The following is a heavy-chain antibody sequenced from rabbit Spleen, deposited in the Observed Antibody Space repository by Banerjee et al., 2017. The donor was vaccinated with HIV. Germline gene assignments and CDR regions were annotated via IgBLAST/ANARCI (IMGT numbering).Heavy chain of an antibody. CDR2: IDAGNSGST. J-gene: IGHJ4*01. D-gene: IGHD7-1*01. CDR1: GFSFSSDW. CDR3: ARDSINNVIDYFNL. Sequence: EESGGDLVKPGGTLTLTCTVSGFSFSSDWIWWVRQAPEKGLEWIACIDAGNSGSTWYASWTKGRFTISKTSSTTLTLQLNSLTAADTATYFCARDSINNVIDYFNLWGPGTLVTVS. V-gene: IGHV1S45*01.